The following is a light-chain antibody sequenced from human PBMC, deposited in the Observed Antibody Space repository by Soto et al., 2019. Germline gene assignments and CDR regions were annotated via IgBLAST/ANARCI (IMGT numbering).Light chain of an antibody. V-gene: IGKV3-15*01. J-gene: IGKJ5*01. CDR2: GAS. Sequence: EIVLTQSPDTLSLSPGERATLSCRASQSVGNNFLAWYQQKPGQAPRLLIYGASTRATGIPARFSGSGSGTDFTLTISSLQSEDFAVYYCQQYNTWPPITFGQGTRLEI. CDR3: QQYNTWPPIT. CDR1: QSVGNNF.